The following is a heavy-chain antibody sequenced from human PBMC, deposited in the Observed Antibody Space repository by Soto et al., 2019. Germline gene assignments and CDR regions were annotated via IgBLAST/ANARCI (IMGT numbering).Heavy chain of an antibody. Sequence: SVKVSCKASGGTFSSYAISWVRQAPGQGLEWMGGIIPIFGTANYAQKFQGRVTITADESTSTAYMELSSLRSEDTAVYYCASGDYYGSGSYYNPGSMDVWGQGTTVTVSS. CDR2: IIPIFGTA. V-gene: IGHV1-69*13. D-gene: IGHD3-10*01. CDR3: ASGDYYGSGSYYNPGSMDV. CDR1: GGTFSSYA. J-gene: IGHJ6*02.